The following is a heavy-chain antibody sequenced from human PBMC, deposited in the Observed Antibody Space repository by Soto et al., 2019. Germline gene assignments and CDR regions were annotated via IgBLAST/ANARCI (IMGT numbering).Heavy chain of an antibody. CDR1: GFTFSSYA. CDR2: ISYDGSNK. Sequence: GGSLRLSCAASGFTFSSYAMHWVRQAPGKGLEWVAVISYDGSNKYYADSVKGRFTISRDDSKSAVYLQLNSLRPEDTAVYYCVRTNAWYYYGMDVWGQGTTVTVSS. V-gene: IGHV3-30-3*01. J-gene: IGHJ6*02. CDR3: VRTNAWYYYGMDV.